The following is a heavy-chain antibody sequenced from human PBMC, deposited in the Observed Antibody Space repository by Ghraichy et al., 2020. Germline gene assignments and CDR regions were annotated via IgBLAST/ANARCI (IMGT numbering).Heavy chain of an antibody. CDR1: GFTVSSNY. CDR3: ARDGGSSSWYSPYYYYYMDV. J-gene: IGHJ6*03. D-gene: IGHD6-13*01. CDR2: IYSGGST. Sequence: GGSLRLSCAASGFTVSSNYMSWVRQAPGKGLEWVSVIYSGGSTYYADSVKGRFTISRDNSKNTLYLQMNSLRAEDTAVYYCARDGGSSSWYSPYYYYYMDVWGKGTTVTVSS. V-gene: IGHV3-53*01.